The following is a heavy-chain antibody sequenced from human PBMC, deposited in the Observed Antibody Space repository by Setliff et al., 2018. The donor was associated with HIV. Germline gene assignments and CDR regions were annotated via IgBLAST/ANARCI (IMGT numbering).Heavy chain of an antibody. D-gene: IGHD3-10*01. Sequence: GGSLRLSCAASGFTFSSYEMNWVRQAPGKGLEWVSYIGNSGSPIYYADSVKGRFTISRDNAKNSLHLQMNSLRVEDTAVYYCARDEPTGGIDYWGQGTLVTVSS. V-gene: IGHV3-48*03. CDR3: ARDEPTGGIDY. J-gene: IGHJ4*02. CDR2: IGNSGSPI. CDR1: GFTFSSYE.